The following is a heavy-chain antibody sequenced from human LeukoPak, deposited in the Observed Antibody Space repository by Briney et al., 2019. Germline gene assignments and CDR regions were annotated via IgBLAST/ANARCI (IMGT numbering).Heavy chain of an antibody. CDR3: ARESIAAASPYFDY. Sequence: GGSLRLSCAASGFTFSSSAMSWVRQVPGKGLEWVSGISASGGSTSYADSVRGRFTISRDNSKNTLYLQMNSLRAEDTAVYYCARESIAAASPYFDYWGQGTLVTVSS. D-gene: IGHD6-25*01. CDR1: GFTFSSSA. V-gene: IGHV3-23*01. CDR2: ISASGGST. J-gene: IGHJ4*02.